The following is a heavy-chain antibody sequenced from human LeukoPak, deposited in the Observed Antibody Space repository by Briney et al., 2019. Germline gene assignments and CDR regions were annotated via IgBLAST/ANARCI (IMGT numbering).Heavy chain of an antibody. J-gene: IGHJ4*02. CDR1: GGSISSSSYY. CDR3: ASGGSSSWYGGFDY. D-gene: IGHD6-13*01. Sequence: SETLSLTCTVSGGSISSSSYYWGWIRQPPGKGLEWIGSIYYSGSTYYNPSLKSRVTISVDTSKNQFSLKLSSVTAADTAVYYCASGGSSSWYGGFDYWGQGTLVTVSS. CDR2: IYYSGST. V-gene: IGHV4-39*01.